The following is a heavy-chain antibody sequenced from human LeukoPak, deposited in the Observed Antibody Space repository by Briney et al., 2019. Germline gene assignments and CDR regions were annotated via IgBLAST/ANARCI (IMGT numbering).Heavy chain of an antibody. D-gene: IGHD3-22*01. Sequence: PGGSLRLSCAASGFSFSSYAMSWVRQAPGKGLEWVSAISGSGGSTYYADSVKGRFTISRDNSKNTLYLQMNSLRAEDTAVYYCTRDPHLTYYYYRSGYPPRACWGQGTLVTGS. V-gene: IGHV3-23*01. CDR1: GFSFSSYA. CDR3: TRDPHLTYYYYRSGYPPRAC. CDR2: ISGSGGST. J-gene: IGHJ4*02.